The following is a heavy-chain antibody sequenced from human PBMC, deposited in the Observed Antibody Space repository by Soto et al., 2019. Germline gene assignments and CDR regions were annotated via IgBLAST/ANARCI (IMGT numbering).Heavy chain of an antibody. Sequence: QVQLVQSGAEVKKPGSSVKVSCKASGGTFSSYAISWVRQAPGQGLEWMGGIIPIFGTANYAQKFQGRVTITADDSTSTAYMELSSLRSEDTAVYYCASDRLVVVTATDYYYYGMDVWGQGSTVTVSS. CDR2: IIPIFGTA. J-gene: IGHJ6*02. V-gene: IGHV1-69*01. CDR3: ASDRLVVVTATDYYYYGMDV. CDR1: GGTFSSYA. D-gene: IGHD2-21*02.